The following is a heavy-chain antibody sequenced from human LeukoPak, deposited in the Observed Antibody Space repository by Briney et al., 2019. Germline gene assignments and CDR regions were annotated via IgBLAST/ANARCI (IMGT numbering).Heavy chain of an antibody. CDR1: GGSISSGDYY. J-gene: IGHJ4*02. D-gene: IGHD6-13*01. CDR2: IYYSGST. CDR3: ATYSSSWYGDYFDY. Sequence: SETLSLTCTVSGGSISSGDYYWSWIRQPPGKGLEWIGYIYYSGSTYYNPSLKSRVTISVDTSKNQFSLKLSSVTAADTAVYYCATYSSSWYGDYFDYWGQGTLVTVSS. V-gene: IGHV4-30-4*01.